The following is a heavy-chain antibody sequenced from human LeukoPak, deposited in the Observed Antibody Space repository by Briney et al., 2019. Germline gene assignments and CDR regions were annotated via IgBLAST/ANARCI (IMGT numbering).Heavy chain of an antibody. V-gene: IGHV1-24*01. CDR1: GYTLTELS. Sequence: GASMKVSCKVSGYTLTELSMHWVRQAPGKGLEWMGGFDPEDGETIYAQKFQGRVTMTEDTSTDTAYMELSSLRSEDTAVYYCATKVLRFLEQGWFDPWGQGTLVTVSS. CDR3: ATKVLRFLEQGWFDP. D-gene: IGHD3-3*01. CDR2: FDPEDGET. J-gene: IGHJ5*02.